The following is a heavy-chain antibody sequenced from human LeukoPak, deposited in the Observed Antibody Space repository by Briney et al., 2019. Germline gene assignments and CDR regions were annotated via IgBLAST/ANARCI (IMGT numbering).Heavy chain of an antibody. V-gene: IGHV3-48*03. CDR1: GFTFSSYE. Sequence: GGSLRLSCAASGFTFSSYEMNWVRQAPGKGLEWVSYISSSGSTIYYADSVKGRFTISRDNSNNTLFLHLNSLRGEDTAVYYCARNSGWYGLSWGQGTLVTVSS. D-gene: IGHD6-19*01. J-gene: IGHJ1*01. CDR2: ISSSGSTI. CDR3: ARNSGWYGLS.